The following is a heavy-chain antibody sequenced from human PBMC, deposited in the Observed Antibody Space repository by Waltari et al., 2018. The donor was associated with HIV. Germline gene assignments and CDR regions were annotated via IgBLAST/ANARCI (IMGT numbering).Heavy chain of an antibody. CDR2: IYTSGST. V-gene: IGHV4-61*02. Sequence: QVQLQESGPGLVKPSQTLSLTCTVSGGSISSGSYYWSWIRQPAGKGLEWIGRIYTSGSTNSNPPLKSRVTISVETSKNQFSLKLSSVTAADTAVYYCARGIPFFAFDYWGQGTLVTVSS. CDR3: ARGIPFFAFDY. CDR1: GGSISSGSYY. J-gene: IGHJ4*02.